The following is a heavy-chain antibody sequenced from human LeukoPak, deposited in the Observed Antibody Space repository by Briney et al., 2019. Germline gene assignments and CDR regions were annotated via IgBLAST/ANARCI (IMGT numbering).Heavy chain of an antibody. CDR2: IYTSGST. CDR3: ARGRRSSGYHYGASHYYYMDV. Sequence: SETLSLACTVSGGSISSYYWSWIRQPAGKGLEWIGRIYTSGSTTYNPSLKSRVTMSVDTSKDQFSLKLSSVTAADTAVYYCARGRRSSGYHYGASHYYYMDVWGKGTTVTVSS. J-gene: IGHJ6*03. D-gene: IGHD3-22*01. V-gene: IGHV4-4*07. CDR1: GGSISSYY.